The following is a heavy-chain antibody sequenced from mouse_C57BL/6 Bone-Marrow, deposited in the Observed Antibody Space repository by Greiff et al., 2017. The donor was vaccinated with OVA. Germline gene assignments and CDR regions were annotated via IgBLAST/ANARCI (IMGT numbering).Heavy chain of an antibody. Sequence: QVQLQQSGAELVKPGASVKMSCKASGYTFTTYPIEWMKQNHGKSLEWIGNFHPYNDDTKYNEKFKGKATLTVEKSSSTVYLELSRLTSDDSAVYYCARTPWGSSYALWYFDVWGTGTTVTVSS. CDR3: ARTPWGSSYALWYFDV. V-gene: IGHV1-47*01. CDR1: GYTFTTYP. J-gene: IGHJ1*03. CDR2: FHPYNDDT. D-gene: IGHD1-1*01.